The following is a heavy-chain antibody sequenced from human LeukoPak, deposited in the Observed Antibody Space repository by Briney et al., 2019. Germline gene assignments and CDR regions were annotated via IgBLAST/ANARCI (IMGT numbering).Heavy chain of an antibody. J-gene: IGHJ4*02. D-gene: IGHD6-6*01. Sequence: ASVKVSCKVSGYTLTELSMHWVRQAPGKGLEWMGGFDPEDGETIYAQKFQGRVTMTEDTSTDTAYMELSSLRSEDTAVYYCATDPGSPYYFDYWGQGTLVTVSS. CDR1: GYTLTELS. CDR3: ATDPGSPYYFDY. CDR2: FDPEDGET. V-gene: IGHV1-24*01.